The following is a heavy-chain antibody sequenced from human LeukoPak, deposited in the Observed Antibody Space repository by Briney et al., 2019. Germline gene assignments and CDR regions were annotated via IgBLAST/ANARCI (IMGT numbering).Heavy chain of an antibody. V-gene: IGHV3-53*01. CDR3: ARVSLLPAAMGYYYYYYMDL. CDR1: GFTVSGIY. Sequence: GGSLRLSCAASGFTVSGIYMSWVRQAPGKGLEWVSVIYSGGSTFHADSVKGRFTVSRDTSKNTLYLQMNSLRADDTAVYYCARVSLLPAAMGYYYYYYMDLWGKGTTVTVSS. D-gene: IGHD2-2*01. J-gene: IGHJ6*03. CDR2: IYSGGST.